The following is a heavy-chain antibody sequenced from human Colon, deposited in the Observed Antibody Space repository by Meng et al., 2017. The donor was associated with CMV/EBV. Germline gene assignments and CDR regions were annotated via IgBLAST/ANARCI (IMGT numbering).Heavy chain of an antibody. CDR1: GDSISSTTDY. Sequence: SGDSISSTTDYGVWMRQPPGKGLERIGSVYYRGSTYPNPSLKSRLTMSVDTSKNQFSLRLTSVTAADTAVYYCARTSGNYPRRYFDSWGQGTLVTVSS. J-gene: IGHJ4*02. V-gene: IGHV4-39*07. CDR3: ARTSGNYPRRYFDS. D-gene: IGHD1-26*01. CDR2: VYYRGST.